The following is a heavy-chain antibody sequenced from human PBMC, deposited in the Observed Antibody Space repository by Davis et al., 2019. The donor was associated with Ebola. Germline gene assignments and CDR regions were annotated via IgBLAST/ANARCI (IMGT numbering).Heavy chain of an antibody. J-gene: IGHJ4*02. D-gene: IGHD3-22*01. CDR1: GGSIRGSGQY. Sequence: MPSETLSLTCTVSGGSIRGSGQYWGWIRQPPGKGLEWIGSIYHSGSTYYNPSLKSRVTISVDTSKNQFSLKLSSVTAADTAVYYCARHRLYYYDSSGYYTGLAFDYWGQGTLVTVSS. V-gene: IGHV4-39*01. CDR3: ARHRLYYYDSSGYYTGLAFDY. CDR2: IYHSGST.